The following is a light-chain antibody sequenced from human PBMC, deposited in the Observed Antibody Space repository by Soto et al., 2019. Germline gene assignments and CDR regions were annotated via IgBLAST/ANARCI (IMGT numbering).Light chain of an antibody. V-gene: IGKV2-28*01. CDR1: QSLLHSNGYNY. CDR3: MQVLQAGPT. J-gene: IGKJ1*01. CDR2: LGS. Sequence: DIVMTQSPLSLPVTPGEPASISCRSSQSLLHSNGYNYLDWYLQKPGQSPQLLISLGSNRASGVPDRFSGSGSGTELTLKISRVDAEDVGVYHCMQVLQAGPTFGQGTKVEMK.